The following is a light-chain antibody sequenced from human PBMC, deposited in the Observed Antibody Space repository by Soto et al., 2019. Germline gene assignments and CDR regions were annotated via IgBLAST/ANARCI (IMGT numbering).Light chain of an antibody. Sequence: ETVMTQAPATVTGSPLVVAACCGRASQSVSSNLAWYQQKPGQAPRLLIYGAYTRATGIPARFSGSGSGTEFTLTISSLQSEDFAVYYCQQYNNSPTTFGQGTKVDIK. CDR2: GAY. V-gene: IGKV3-15*01. CDR3: QQYNNSPTT. CDR1: QSVSSN. J-gene: IGKJ1*01.